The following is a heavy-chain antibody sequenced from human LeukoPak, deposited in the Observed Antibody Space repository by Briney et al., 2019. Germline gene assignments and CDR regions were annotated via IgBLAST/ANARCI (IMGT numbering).Heavy chain of an antibody. CDR1: GFTFSSYS. CDR3: ARGGSGYFDY. J-gene: IGHJ4*02. Sequence: PGGSLRLSCAASGFTFSSYSMNWVRQAPGKGLEWGSSISSSSSYIYYADSVKGRFTISRDNAKNSLYLQMNSLRAEDTAVYYCARGGSGYFDYWGQGTLVTVSS. CDR2: ISSSSSYI. D-gene: IGHD3-22*01. V-gene: IGHV3-21*01.